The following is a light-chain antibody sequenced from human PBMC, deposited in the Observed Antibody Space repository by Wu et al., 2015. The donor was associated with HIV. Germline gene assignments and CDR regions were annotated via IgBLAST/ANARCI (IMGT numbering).Light chain of an antibody. J-gene: IGKJ2*01. CDR2: GSS. CDR1: QSVSSSF. Sequence: EVVLTQSPGTLSLSPGERVTLSCRASQSVSSSFLAWYQQKPGQAPRLLIYGSSSRATGIPDRFSGSGSGTDFTLTITRLEPEDFAVYYCQQFDGETSYTFGQGTKLEIK. V-gene: IGKV3-20*01. CDR3: QQFDGETSYT.